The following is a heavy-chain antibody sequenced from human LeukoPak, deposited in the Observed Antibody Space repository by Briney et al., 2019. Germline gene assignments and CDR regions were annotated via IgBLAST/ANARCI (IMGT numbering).Heavy chain of an antibody. CDR1: GFAVSSNY. D-gene: IGHD2-15*01. J-gene: IGHJ5*02. V-gene: IGHV3-53*01. Sequence: GGSLRLSCAASGFAVSSNYMSWVRQAPGKGLEWASGIYSGGNTYYADSVRGRFTISRDISKNTLYLQMNSLRAEDTAVYYCAREVGCSGGSCYSSRWFDPWGQGTLVTVSS. CDR3: AREVGCSGGSCYSSRWFDP. CDR2: IYSGGNT.